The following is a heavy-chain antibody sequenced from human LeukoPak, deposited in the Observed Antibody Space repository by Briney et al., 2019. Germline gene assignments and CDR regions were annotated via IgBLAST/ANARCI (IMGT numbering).Heavy chain of an antibody. CDR2: ISSGSSCI. Sequence: GGSLRLSCAASGFTFSSYNMNWARQAPGKGLEWVSSISSGSSCIYYTDSVKGRFTISRDNAKNSLYLQMNSLRAEDTAVYYCASVAVAGYFDSWGQGTLVTVSS. D-gene: IGHD6-19*01. CDR3: ASVAVAGYFDS. CDR1: GFTFSSYN. V-gene: IGHV3-21*01. J-gene: IGHJ4*02.